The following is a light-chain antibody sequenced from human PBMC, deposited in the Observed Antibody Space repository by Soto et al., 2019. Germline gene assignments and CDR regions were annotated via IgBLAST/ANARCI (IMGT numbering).Light chain of an antibody. J-gene: IGKJ5*01. Sequence: EIVLTQSPATLSLSPGEGAPVSCRARQSVSSHLAWYQQKRGQAPRLLIYDASSRASGIPARFSGRGSGTDFPLTISYLEPEDFAIYXXQQGGXWPLTFGQGKRLEI. CDR3: QQGGXWPLT. V-gene: IGKV3-11*01. CDR1: QSVSSH. CDR2: DAS.